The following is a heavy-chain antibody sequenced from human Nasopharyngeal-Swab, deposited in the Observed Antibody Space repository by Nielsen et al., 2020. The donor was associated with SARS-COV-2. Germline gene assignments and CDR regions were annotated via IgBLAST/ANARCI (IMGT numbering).Heavy chain of an antibody. J-gene: IGHJ4*02. CDR2: INAGNGNT. Sequence: ASVKVSCKASGGTFSSYAISWVRQAPGQRLEWMGWINAGNGNTKYSQKFQGRVTITRDTSASTAYMELSSLRSEDTAVYYCARWGALDYYDYWGQGTLVTVSS. D-gene: IGHD3-16*01. CDR1: GGTFSSYA. CDR3: ARWGALDYYDY. V-gene: IGHV1-3*01.